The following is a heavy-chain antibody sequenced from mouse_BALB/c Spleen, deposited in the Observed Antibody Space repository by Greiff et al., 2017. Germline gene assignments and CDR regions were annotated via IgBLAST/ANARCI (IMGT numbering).Heavy chain of an antibody. CDR1: GYSFTDYW. D-gene: IGHD1-2*01. CDR2: IDTSDSYT. Sequence: QVQLQQPGAELVMPGASVKMSCTASGYSFTDYWMHWVKQSPGQGLEWIGAIDTSDSYTSYNQKFKGKATLTVDESSSTTYMQLSSLTSEDSAVYYCALLLRLHFAYWGQGTLVTVSA. J-gene: IGHJ3*01. CDR3: ALLLRLHFAY. V-gene: IGHV1-69*01.